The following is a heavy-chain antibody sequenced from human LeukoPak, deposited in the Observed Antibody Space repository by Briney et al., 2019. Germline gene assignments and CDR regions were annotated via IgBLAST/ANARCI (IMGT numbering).Heavy chain of an antibody. Sequence: SETLSLTCTVSGXSLSSSMHYWGWIRQPPGKGLEWIGTIYYSGSTYYSPSLKSRVTVSVDTSKNQFSLKLSSVTAADTAVYYCARLLFGSGSSGDYWGQGTLVTVSP. V-gene: IGHV4-39*01. CDR3: ARLLFGSGSSGDY. CDR1: GXSLSSSMHY. D-gene: IGHD3-10*01. CDR2: IYYSGST. J-gene: IGHJ4*02.